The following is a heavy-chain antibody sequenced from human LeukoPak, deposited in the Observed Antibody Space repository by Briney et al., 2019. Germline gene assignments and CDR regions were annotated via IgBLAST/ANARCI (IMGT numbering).Heavy chain of an antibody. Sequence: SETLSPTCAVYGGSFSGYNWSWIRQPPGKGLEWIGEINHSGSTNYNPSLKSRVTISVDTSKNQFSLKLSSVTAADTAVYYCARGRGYYYYYMDVWGKGTTVTVSS. J-gene: IGHJ6*03. D-gene: IGHD3-10*01. CDR1: GGSFSGYN. CDR2: INHSGST. CDR3: ARGRGYYYYYMDV. V-gene: IGHV4-34*01.